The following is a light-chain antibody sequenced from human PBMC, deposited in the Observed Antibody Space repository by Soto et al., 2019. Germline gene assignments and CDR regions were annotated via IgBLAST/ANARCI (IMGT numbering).Light chain of an antibody. CDR1: QSVLYSSDNKNY. V-gene: IGKV4-1*01. J-gene: IGKJ4*01. Sequence: DIVMTQSPDSLAVSLGERATINCKSSQSVLYSSDNKNYLAWYQQRPGQPPKLLIYWASIRRSGVPDRFSGSGSGTDFTLTISRLHAEDVAVYYCQQYYSTPPLTFGGGTKVEIK. CDR2: WAS. CDR3: QQYYSTPPLT.